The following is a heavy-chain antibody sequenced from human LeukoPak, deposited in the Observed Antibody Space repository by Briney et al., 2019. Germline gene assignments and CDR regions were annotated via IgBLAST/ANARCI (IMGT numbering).Heavy chain of an antibody. J-gene: IGHJ6*02. V-gene: IGHV1-8*01. CDR3: ARGRDFWSGYAWRCGMDV. D-gene: IGHD3-3*01. CDR2: MNPNSGNT. Sequence: ASVKVSCKASGYTFTSYDINWVRQATGQGLEWMGWMNPNSGNTGYAQKFQGRVTMTRNTSISTAYMELSSLRSEDTAVYYCARGRDFWSGYAWRCGMDVWGQGTTVTVSS. CDR1: GYTFTSYD.